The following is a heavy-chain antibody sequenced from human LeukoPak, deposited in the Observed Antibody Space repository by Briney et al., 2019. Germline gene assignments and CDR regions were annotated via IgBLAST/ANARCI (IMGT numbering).Heavy chain of an antibody. CDR3: ARVHCSGGSCPVYYYYGMDV. J-gene: IGHJ6*02. D-gene: IGHD2-15*01. CDR1: GFTFSSYA. CDR2: ISYDGSNK. V-gene: IGHV3-30*04. Sequence: GGSLRLSCAASGFTFSSYAMHWVRQAPGKGLEWVAVISYDGSNKYYADSVKGRFTISRDNSENTLYLQMNSLRAEDTAVYYCARVHCSGGSCPVYYYYGMDVWGQGTTVTVSS.